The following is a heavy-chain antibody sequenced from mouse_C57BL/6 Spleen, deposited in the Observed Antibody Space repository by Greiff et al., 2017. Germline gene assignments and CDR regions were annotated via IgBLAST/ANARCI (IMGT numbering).Heavy chain of an antibody. CDR3: ARRANWGYWYFDV. CDR1: GYTFTDYN. Sequence: EVQLQQSGPELVKPGASVKIPCKASGYTFTDYNMDWVKQSHGKSLEWIGDINPNNGGTIYNQKFKGKATLTVDKSSSTAYMELRSLTSEDTAVYYCARRANWGYWYFDVWGTGTTVTVSS. D-gene: IGHD4-1*01. CDR2: INPNNGGT. J-gene: IGHJ1*03. V-gene: IGHV1-18*01.